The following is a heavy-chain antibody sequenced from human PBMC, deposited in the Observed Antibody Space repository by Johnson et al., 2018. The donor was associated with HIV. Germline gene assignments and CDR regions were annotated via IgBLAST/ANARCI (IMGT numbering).Heavy chain of an antibody. CDR3: ARGPHEVVVVAATSAFDI. CDR1: GFTFSTSA. V-gene: IGHV3-30-3*01. Sequence: QVQLVESGGDVFQPGRSLRLSCAASGFTFSTSAMHWVRQAPDKGLEWVAVISYDGSNKYYADSVKGRFPIPRDNSKNTLYLQMNSLRAEDTAVYYCARGPHEVVVVAATSAFDIWGQGTMVTVSS. D-gene: IGHD2-15*01. J-gene: IGHJ3*02. CDR2: ISYDGSNK.